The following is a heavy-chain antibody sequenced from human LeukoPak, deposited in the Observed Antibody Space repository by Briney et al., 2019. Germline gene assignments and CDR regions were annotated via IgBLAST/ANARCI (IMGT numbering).Heavy chain of an antibody. D-gene: IGHD2-15*01. Sequence: PSETLSLTCTVSGGSISSGSYYWSWIRQPAGKGLEWIGRIYTSGSTNYNPSLKSRVTMSVDTSKNQFSLKLSSVTAADTAVYFCARDCSGGSCYSDANVDGAFDIWGQGTMVTVSS. CDR1: GGSISSGSYY. J-gene: IGHJ3*02. V-gene: IGHV4-61*02. CDR2: IYTSGST. CDR3: ARDCSGGSCYSDANVDGAFDI.